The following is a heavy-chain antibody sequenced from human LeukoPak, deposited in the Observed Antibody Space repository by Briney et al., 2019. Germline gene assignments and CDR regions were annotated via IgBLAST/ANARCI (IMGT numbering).Heavy chain of an antibody. D-gene: IGHD1-26*01. J-gene: IGHJ5*02. CDR2: ISAYNGDT. CDR1: GYTFTSYG. Sequence: ASVKVSCKASGYTFTSYGVSWVRQAPGQGLEWMGWISAYNGDTSYAQKFQGRVTMTTDTSTSTAYMDLRSLRSDDTAMYYCARSAGGSRRFDPCGQGTLVTVSS. CDR3: ARSAGGSRRFDP. V-gene: IGHV1-18*01.